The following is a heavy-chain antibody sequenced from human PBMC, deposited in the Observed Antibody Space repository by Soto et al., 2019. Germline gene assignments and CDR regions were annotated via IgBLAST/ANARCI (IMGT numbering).Heavy chain of an antibody. J-gene: IGHJ5*02. Sequence: SDTLSLTCTVSGGSISIYYWSWIRQPPGKGLEWIGYIYYSGSTNYNPSLKSRVTISVDTSKNQFSLKLSSVTAADTAVYYCARHTSFGGVINWFDPWGQGTLVTVSS. CDR3: ARHTSFGGVINWFDP. CDR1: GGSISIYY. V-gene: IGHV4-59*08. D-gene: IGHD3-16*01. CDR2: IYYSGST.